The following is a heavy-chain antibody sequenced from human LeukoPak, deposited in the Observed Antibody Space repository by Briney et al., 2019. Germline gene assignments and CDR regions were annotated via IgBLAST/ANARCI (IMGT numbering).Heavy chain of an antibody. CDR2: IASAGDI. D-gene: IGHD2-15*01. V-gene: IGHV3-13*01. CDR3: TRGGRDGFDI. Sequence: SGGSLRLSCAASGFTLSTYDMHWVRQATGKGLEWVSAIASAGDIYYSDSVRGRFTISRENAKNSLYLQVNSLRVGDTAVYYCTRGGRDGFDIWGQGTMVTVSS. J-gene: IGHJ3*02. CDR1: GFTLSTYD.